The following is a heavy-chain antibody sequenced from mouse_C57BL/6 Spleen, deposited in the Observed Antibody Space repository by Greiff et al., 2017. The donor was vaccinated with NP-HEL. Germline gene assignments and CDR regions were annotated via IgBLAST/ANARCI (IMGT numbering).Heavy chain of an antibody. CDR2: ISDGGSYT. CDR3: ARDSNYGGDYFDY. V-gene: IGHV5-4*01. CDR1: GFTFSSYA. Sequence: EVKLMESGGGLVKPGGSLKLSCAASGFTFSSYAMSWVRQTPEKRLEWVATISDGGSYTYYPDNVKGRFTISRDNAKNNLYLQMSHLKSEDTAMYYCARDSNYGGDYFDYWGQGTTLTVSS. D-gene: IGHD2-5*01. J-gene: IGHJ2*01.